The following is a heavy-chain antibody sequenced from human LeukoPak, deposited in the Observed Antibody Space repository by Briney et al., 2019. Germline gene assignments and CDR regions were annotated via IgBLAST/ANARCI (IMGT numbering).Heavy chain of an antibody. CDR2: FDPEDGET. CDR3: ATVWYDYVWGSYRYNDY. J-gene: IGHJ4*02. Sequence: ASVKVSCKVSGYTLTELSTHWVRQAPGKGLEWMGGFDPEDGETIYAQKFQGRVTMTEDTSTDTAYMELSSLRSEDTAVYYCATVWYDYVWGSYRYNDYWGQGTLVTVSS. V-gene: IGHV1-24*01. D-gene: IGHD3-16*02. CDR1: GYTLTELS.